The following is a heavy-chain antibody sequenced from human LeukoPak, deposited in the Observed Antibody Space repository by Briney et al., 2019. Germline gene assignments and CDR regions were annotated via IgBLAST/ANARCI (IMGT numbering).Heavy chain of an antibody. CDR1: GGSISSGSYY. J-gene: IGHJ5*02. CDR2: IYTSRST. CDR3: ARDAGVTTVYGWFDP. Sequence: SETLSLTCTVSGGSISSGSYYWSWIRQPAGKGLEWIGRIYTSRSTNYNPSLKSRVTISVDTSKNQFSLKLSSVTAADTAVYYCARDAGVTTVYGWFDPWGQGTLVTVSS. D-gene: IGHD4-11*01. V-gene: IGHV4-61*02.